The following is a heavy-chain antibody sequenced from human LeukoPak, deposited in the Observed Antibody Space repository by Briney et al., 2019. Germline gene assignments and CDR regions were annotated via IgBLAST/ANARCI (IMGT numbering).Heavy chain of an antibody. CDR3: ARGKNYYGSGSYYNAKPRPLNWFDP. CDR2: IRSSSSYI. CDR1: GLTFMSYS. V-gene: IGHV3-21*01. Sequence: GGSLRLSCAASGLTFMSYSMNSVRHPPGKGLEWVSSIRSSSSYIYHAYSVKGRFTISRDNAKNSLYLQMNSLRAEDTAVYYCARGKNYYGSGSYYNAKPRPLNWFDPWGQGTLVTVSS. J-gene: IGHJ5*02. D-gene: IGHD3-10*01.